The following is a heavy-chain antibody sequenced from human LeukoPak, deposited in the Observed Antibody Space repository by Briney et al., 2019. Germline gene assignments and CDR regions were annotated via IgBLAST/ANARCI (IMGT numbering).Heavy chain of an antibody. Sequence: GGSLRLSCAASGFTFSSYEMNGVRQAPGKGLEWVSYISSSGSTIYYADSVKGRFTISRDNAKNSLYLQMNSLRAEDTAVYYCARDSRGRGFLFDYWGQGTLVTVFS. D-gene: IGHD2-2*01. CDR1: GFTFSSYE. CDR2: ISSSGSTI. V-gene: IGHV3-48*03. CDR3: ARDSRGRGFLFDY. J-gene: IGHJ4*02.